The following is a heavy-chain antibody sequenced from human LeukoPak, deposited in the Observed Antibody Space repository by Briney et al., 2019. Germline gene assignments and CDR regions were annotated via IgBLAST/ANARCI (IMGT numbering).Heavy chain of an antibody. CDR2: INAGNGNT. D-gene: IGHD6-13*01. J-gene: IGHJ4*02. CDR1: GYTFTNYG. CDR3: ARDPIGSRWPYYFDY. V-gene: IGHV1-3*01. Sequence: ASVKVSCKASGYTFTNYGISWVRQAPGQRLEWMGWINAGNGNTKYSQKFQARVTITRDTSASTAYMELSSLRSEDTAVYYCARDPIGSRWPYYFDYWGQGTLVTVSS.